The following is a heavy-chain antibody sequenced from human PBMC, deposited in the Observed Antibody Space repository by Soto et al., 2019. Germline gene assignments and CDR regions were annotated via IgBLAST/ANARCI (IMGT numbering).Heavy chain of an antibody. Sequence: SETLSLTCAVYGVSFSGSYWSWIRQPPGKGLEWFGEINHSGSTNYNPSLKSRVTISVDTSKKQFSLKLSSVTASDTAVYYCAREIGYCSSTSCWALSHYYYYGMDVWCQGTTVTVSS. CDR2: INHSGST. J-gene: IGHJ6*02. CDR1: GVSFSGSY. D-gene: IGHD2-2*01. V-gene: IGHV4-34*01. CDR3: AREIGYCSSTSCWALSHYYYYGMDV.